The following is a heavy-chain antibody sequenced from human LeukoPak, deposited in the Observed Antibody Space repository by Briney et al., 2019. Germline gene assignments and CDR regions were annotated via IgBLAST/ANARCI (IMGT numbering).Heavy chain of an antibody. Sequence: SETLSLTCTVSGGSISSYYWSWIRQPPGKGLEWIGYIYYSGSTNYNPSLKSRVTISVDMSKNQFSLKLSSVTAADTAVYYCARRTLTGTENAFDIWGQGTMVTVSS. J-gene: IGHJ3*02. V-gene: IGHV4-59*08. CDR3: ARRTLTGTENAFDI. CDR1: GGSISSYY. D-gene: IGHD1-7*01. CDR2: IYYSGST.